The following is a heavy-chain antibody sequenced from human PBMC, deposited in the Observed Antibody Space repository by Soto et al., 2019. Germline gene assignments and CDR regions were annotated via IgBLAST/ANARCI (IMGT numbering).Heavy chain of an antibody. CDR1: GGSISSGGYY. Sequence: SETLSLTCTVSGGSISSGGYYWSWIRQHPGKGLEWIGYIYYSGSTYYNPSLKSRVTISVDTSKNQFSLKLSSVTAADTAVYYCARSYDSSGYQWDYWGQGTLVTVSS. D-gene: IGHD3-22*01. J-gene: IGHJ4*02. CDR2: IYYSGST. V-gene: IGHV4-31*03. CDR3: ARSYDSSGYQWDY.